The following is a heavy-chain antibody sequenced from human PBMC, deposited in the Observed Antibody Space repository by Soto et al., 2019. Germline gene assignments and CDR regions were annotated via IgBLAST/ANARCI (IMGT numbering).Heavy chain of an antibody. Sequence: QVQLQQWGAGLLKPSETLSLTCAVYGGSFSGYYWSWIRQPPGKGLEWIGEINHSGSTNYNPSLKGPVTISVDTSKNQFALKLSSVTAADTAVYYCARDRAFDIWGQGTMVTVSS. CDR2: INHSGST. J-gene: IGHJ3*02. CDR1: GGSFSGYY. CDR3: ARDRAFDI. V-gene: IGHV4-34*01.